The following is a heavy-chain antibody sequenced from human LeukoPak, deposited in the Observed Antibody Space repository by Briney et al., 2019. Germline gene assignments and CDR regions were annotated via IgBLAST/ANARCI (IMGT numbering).Heavy chain of an antibody. CDR3: ARDPYSGNYGAYYYYYMDV. CDR1: GFTFSSYG. J-gene: IGHJ6*03. D-gene: IGHD1-26*01. Sequence: GGTLRLSCAASGFTFSSYGMSWVRQAPGKGLEWVSSITSSSSYIYYADSVKGRFTISRDNAKNSLYLQMDSLRVEDTAEYYCARDPYSGNYGAYYYYYMDVWGKGTTVTVSS. CDR2: ITSSSSYI. V-gene: IGHV3-21*06.